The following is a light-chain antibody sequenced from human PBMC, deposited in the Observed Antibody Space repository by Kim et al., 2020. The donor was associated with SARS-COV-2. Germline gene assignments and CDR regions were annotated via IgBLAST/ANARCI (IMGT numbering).Light chain of an antibody. V-gene: IGLV2-11*01. CDR1: SSDVGGYGF. Sequence: GQSVPISCTATSSDVGGYGFVSWYQQFPGKAPKLIIYDVYNRPSAVPDRFSGSKSGNTASLTISGLQTEDEADYYCCSYAGSFSWVFGGGTQLTVL. CDR2: DVY. J-gene: IGLJ3*02. CDR3: CSYAGSFSWV.